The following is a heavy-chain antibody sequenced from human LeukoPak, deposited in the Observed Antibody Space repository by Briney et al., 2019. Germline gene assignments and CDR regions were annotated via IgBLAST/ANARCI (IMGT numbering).Heavy chain of an antibody. D-gene: IGHD1-14*01. CDR1: GFTFSSYW. CDR3: ARDFGSHATGEPYFDY. J-gene: IGHJ4*02. Sequence: GGSLRLSCAASGFTFSSYWMHGVRQAPGKGLVCVSRINSDGSSTSYADSVKGRFTISRDNAKNSLYLQMNSLRAEDTAVYYCARDFGSHATGEPYFDYWGQGTLVTVSS. CDR2: INSDGSST. V-gene: IGHV3-74*01.